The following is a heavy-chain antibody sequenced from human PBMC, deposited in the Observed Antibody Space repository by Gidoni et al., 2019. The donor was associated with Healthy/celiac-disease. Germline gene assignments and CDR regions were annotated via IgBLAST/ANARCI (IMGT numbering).Heavy chain of an antibody. CDR2: ISSSSSYR. CDR3: ARGVVVPAAIDAFDI. D-gene: IGHD2-2*01. Sequence: EVQLVESGGGLVKPGGSLRLSCAASGFTFSSYSMNWVRQAPGKGLEWVSSISSSSSYRYYADSVKGRFTISRDNAKNSLYLQMNSLRAEDTAVYYCARGVVVPAAIDAFDIWGQGTMVTVSS. CDR1: GFTFSSYS. J-gene: IGHJ3*02. V-gene: IGHV3-21*01.